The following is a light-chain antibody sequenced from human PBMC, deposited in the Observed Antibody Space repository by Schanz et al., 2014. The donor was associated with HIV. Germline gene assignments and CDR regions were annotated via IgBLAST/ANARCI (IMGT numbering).Light chain of an antibody. J-gene: IGKJ2*01. CDR1: QSLVHSDGNIY. CDR3: MQGTDWLRT. Sequence: DVLMPQSPLSLPVTLGQPASISCRSSQSLVHSDGNIYLNWFQQRPGQAPRRLIYKVSNRDSGVPDRFSGSGSGTHFTLKISSVEAEDVGVYYCMQGTDWLRTFGQGTKLEI. CDR2: KVS. V-gene: IGKV2-30*02.